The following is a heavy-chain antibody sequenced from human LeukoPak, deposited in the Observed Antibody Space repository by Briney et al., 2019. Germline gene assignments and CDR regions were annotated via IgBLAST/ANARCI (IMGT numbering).Heavy chain of an antibody. J-gene: IGHJ6*03. CDR2: ISGSGGST. Sequence: GGSLRLSCAASGFTFSSYAMSWVRQAPGKGLEWVSAISGSGGSTYYADSVKGRFTISRDNSKNTLYLQMNSLRAEDTAVYFCAKGSGYNSYDNMDVWGKGTTVTISS. CDR3: AKGSGYNSYDNMDV. V-gene: IGHV3-23*01. CDR1: GFTFSSYA. D-gene: IGHD3-3*01.